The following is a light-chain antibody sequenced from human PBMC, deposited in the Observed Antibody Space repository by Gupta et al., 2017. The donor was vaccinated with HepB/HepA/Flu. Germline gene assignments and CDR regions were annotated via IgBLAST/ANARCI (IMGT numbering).Light chain of an antibody. CDR2: GVS. V-gene: IGKV1-17*01. J-gene: IGKJ4*02. CDR3: RQHYNFPLT. CDR1: QDIRND. Sequence: DIQMTQSPSSLSESVGGRVTITCRASQDIRNDLVWFRQTPGKAPKRLVFGVSSFQSGVPSRISGSGSGTEFTLTISSLQPEDFATYYCRQHYNFPLTFGDGTKVDIK.